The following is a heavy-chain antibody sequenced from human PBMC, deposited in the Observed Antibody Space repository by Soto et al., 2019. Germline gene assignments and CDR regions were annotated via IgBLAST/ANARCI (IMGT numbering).Heavy chain of an antibody. J-gene: IGHJ6*02. CDR1: GFTFSSYS. V-gene: IGHV3-48*02. CDR2: ISSSSSTI. Sequence: VQLVESGGGLVQPGGSLRLSCAASGFTFSSYSMNWVRQAPGKGLEWVSYISSSSSTIYYADSVKGRFTISRDNAKNSLYLQMNSLRDEDTAVYYCARGSAGPGDYYYYGMDVWGQGTTVTVSS. CDR3: ARGSAGPGDYYYYGMDV. D-gene: IGHD6-19*01.